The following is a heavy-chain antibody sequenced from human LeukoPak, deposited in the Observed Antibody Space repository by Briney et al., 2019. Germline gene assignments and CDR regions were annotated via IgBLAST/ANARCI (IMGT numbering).Heavy chain of an antibody. CDR2: IYSGGDT. V-gene: IGHV3-53*01. CDR1: GFTVSSSY. J-gene: IGHJ1*01. D-gene: IGHD3-22*01. Sequence: PGGSLRLSCADSGFTVSSSYMSWVRQPPGKGLEWVSLIYSGGDTYYADSVKGRFTISRDNSKNTLYLQMNSLIAEDTAVYYCARSNSYYYDSSGFHHRGPGTLVTVSS. CDR3: ARSNSYYYDSSGFHH.